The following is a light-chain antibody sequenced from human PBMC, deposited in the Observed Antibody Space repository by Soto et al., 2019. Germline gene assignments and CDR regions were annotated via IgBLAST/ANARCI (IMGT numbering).Light chain of an antibody. V-gene: IGLV2-14*01. CDR1: SSDVGDYNY. J-gene: IGLJ1*01. CDR2: DVS. Sequence: QSALTQPASVSGSPGQSITISCTGSSSDVGDYNYVAWYQQHPDKAPKLMIFDVSSRPSGVSNRFSGSKSSNTASLTISGLQAEDEAEYFCSSYSSSGTLYVFGTGTKVTVL. CDR3: SSYSSSGTLYV.